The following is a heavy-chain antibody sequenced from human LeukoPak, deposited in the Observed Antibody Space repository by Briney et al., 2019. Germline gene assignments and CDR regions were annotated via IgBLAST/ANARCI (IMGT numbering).Heavy chain of an antibody. D-gene: IGHD6-13*01. J-gene: IGHJ4*02. CDR2: ISHSGST. CDR1: GFTFSSYS. CDR3: ARKGIRRPGGDY. V-gene: IGHV4-34*01. Sequence: PGGSLRLSCAASGFTFSSYSMTWIRQPPGKGLEWIGEISHSGSTNYNPSLKSRVTISVDTSKNQFSLKLSSVTAADTAVYYCARKGIRRPGGDYWGQGTLVTVSS.